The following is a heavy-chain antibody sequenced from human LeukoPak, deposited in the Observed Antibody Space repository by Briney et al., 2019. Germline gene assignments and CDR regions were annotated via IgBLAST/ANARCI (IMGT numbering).Heavy chain of an antibody. V-gene: IGHV1-24*01. CDR2: FDPEDGET. D-gene: IGHD3-10*01. CDR3: ATAPPYYYGSGSYSP. Sequence: ASVKVSCKVSGYTLTELSMHWVRQAPGKGLEWMGGFDPEDGETIYAQKFQGGVTMTEDTSTDTAYMELSSLRSEDPAVYYCATAPPYYYGSGSYSPWGQGTLVTVSS. CDR1: GYTLTELS. J-gene: IGHJ5*02.